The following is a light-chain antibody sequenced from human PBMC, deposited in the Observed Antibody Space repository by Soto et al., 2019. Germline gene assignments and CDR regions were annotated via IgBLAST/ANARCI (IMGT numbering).Light chain of an antibody. V-gene: IGKV3-15*01. Sequence: EIVMTKSPVTLSLSPGERATLSCRASQGISSYLAWYQQKPGQAPRLLIYGASTRTTDIPVRFSGSGSGTEFTLTITSLQSEDFAVYHCQQYNNWPLITFGQGTRLEIK. CDR3: QQYNNWPLIT. CDR1: QGISSY. CDR2: GAS. J-gene: IGKJ5*01.